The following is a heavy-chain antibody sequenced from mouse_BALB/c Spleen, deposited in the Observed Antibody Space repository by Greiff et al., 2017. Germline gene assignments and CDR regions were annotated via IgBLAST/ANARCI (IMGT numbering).Heavy chain of an antibody. CDR2: IDPANGNT. D-gene: IGHD1-1*01. CDR1: GFNIKDTY. J-gene: IGHJ1*01. CDR3: AREGYGSSYGWYFDV. Sequence: EVQLQQSGAELVKPGASVKLSCTASGFNIKDTYMHWVKQRPEQGLEWIGRIDPANGNTKYDPKFQGKATITADTSSNTAYLQLSSLTSEDTAVYYCAREGYGSSYGWYFDVWGAGTTVTVSS. V-gene: IGHV14-3*02.